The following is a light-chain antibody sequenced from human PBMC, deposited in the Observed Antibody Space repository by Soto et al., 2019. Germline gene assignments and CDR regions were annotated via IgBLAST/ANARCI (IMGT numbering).Light chain of an antibody. J-gene: IGKJ1*01. CDR3: HQVYTYPRT. CDR1: QGINNY. CDR2: GAS. Sequence: DIQMTQSPSSLSASVGDRVTITCQTSQGINNYLNWYQQKPGQAPKLLIFGASTLQNGVPARFSGGGFGTEFTLTITSLQPEDFATYYCHQVYTYPRTFGQGTKVDIK. V-gene: IGKV1-39*01.